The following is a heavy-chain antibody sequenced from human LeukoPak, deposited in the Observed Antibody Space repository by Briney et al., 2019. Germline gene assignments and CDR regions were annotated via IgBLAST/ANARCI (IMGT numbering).Heavy chain of an antibody. D-gene: IGHD3-3*01. V-gene: IGHV4-59*01. CDR3: ARVDYDFWSGYYTGNYYYGMDV. CDR2: IYYSGST. Sequence: SETLSLTRTVSGGSISSYYWSWIRQPPGKGLEWIGYIYYSGSTNYNPSLKSRVTISVDTSKNQFSLKLSSVTAADTAVYYCARVDYDFWSGYYTGNYYYGMDVWGQGTTVTVSS. CDR1: GGSISSYY. J-gene: IGHJ6*02.